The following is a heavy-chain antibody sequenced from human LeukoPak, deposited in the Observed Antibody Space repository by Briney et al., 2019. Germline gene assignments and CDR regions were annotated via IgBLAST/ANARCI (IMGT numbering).Heavy chain of an antibody. CDR3: ARSTVVIPRLDY. CDR1: GFTFSNYW. D-gene: IGHD4-23*01. CDR2: INSDGTTT. V-gene: IGHV3-74*01. Sequence: GGSLRLSCAAFGFTFSNYWMHWVRQAPGKGLVWVSRINSDGTTTNYADSVKGRFTVSRDNAKNTLYLQMNSLRAEDTAVYYCARSTVVIPRLDYWGQGTLVTVSS. J-gene: IGHJ4*02.